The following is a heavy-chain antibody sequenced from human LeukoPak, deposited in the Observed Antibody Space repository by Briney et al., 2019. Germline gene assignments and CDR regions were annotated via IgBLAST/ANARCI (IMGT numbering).Heavy chain of an antibody. D-gene: IGHD3-10*01. CDR1: GFTFGDHA. Sequence: GGSLRLSCVASGFTFGDHAMNWVRQAPGKGLEWVSFYADSVKGRFTVSRDNSKSTLYLQLSSLRADDSAVFYCAKQPLGSGTPLDYWGQGTLVTVSS. V-gene: IGHV3-23*01. CDR3: AKQPLGSGTPLDY. J-gene: IGHJ4*02.